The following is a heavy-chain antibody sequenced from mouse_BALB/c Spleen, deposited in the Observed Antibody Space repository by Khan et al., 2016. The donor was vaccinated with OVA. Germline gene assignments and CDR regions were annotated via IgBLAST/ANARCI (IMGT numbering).Heavy chain of an antibody. D-gene: IGHD2-4*01. J-gene: IGHJ2*01. Sequence: VQLKESGGGLVQPGGSRKLSCAASGFTFSNFGMHWVRQAPEQGLEWVAYINSGSTTVYYAATVRGRFTISRDNPKNTLFLQMTSLRSEDTAIYYCARWDYYDYDGFDYGGQGTTLTVSS. CDR3: ARWDYYDYDGFDY. CDR2: INSGSTTV. CDR1: GFTFSNFG. V-gene: IGHV5-17*02.